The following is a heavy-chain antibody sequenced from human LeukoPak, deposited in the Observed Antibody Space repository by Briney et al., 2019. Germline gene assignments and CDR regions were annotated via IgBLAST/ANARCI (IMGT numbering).Heavy chain of an antibody. CDR1: GYTFIYYF. D-gene: IGHD1-7*01. CDR2: INPNSGVT. CDR3: VRAVSGTLGGAFDI. V-gene: IGHV1-2*02. J-gene: IGHJ3*02. Sequence: ASVKVSCTASGYTFIYYFIHWMRQTPGQGLEWLGWINPNSGVTRYAQKFQDRVTMTRDTAAYMELSSLKSDDTAMYYCVRAVSGTLGGAFDIWGQGTAVTVSS.